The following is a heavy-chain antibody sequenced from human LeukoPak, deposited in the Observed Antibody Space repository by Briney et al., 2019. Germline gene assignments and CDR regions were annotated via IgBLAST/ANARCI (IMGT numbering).Heavy chain of an antibody. CDR2: ISSSSSTI. CDR3: ARDLYYGSGSPFDY. V-gene: IGHV3-48*01. Sequence: GRSLRLSCAASGFTFSSYSMNWVRQAPGKGLEWVSYISSSSSTIYYADSVKGRFTISRDNAKNSLYLQMNSLRAEDTAVYYCARDLYYGSGSPFDYWGQGTLVTVSS. CDR1: GFTFSSYS. J-gene: IGHJ4*02. D-gene: IGHD3-10*01.